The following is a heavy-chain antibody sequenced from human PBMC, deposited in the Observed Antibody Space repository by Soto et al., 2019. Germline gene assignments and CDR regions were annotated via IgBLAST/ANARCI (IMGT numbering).Heavy chain of an antibody. CDR3: AKDRGYYGSGSYYNGYYYYGMDV. Sequence: LRLSCVASGFTFSSYDMHWVRQAPGKGLEYVSSFSSNGGTTYYGNSVKGRFTISRDNSKNTLYLQMGSLRAEDMAVYYCAKDRGYYGSGSYYNGYYYYGMDVWGQGTTFTVSS. CDR2: FSSNGGTT. CDR1: GFTFSSYD. D-gene: IGHD3-10*01. V-gene: IGHV3-64*01. J-gene: IGHJ6*02.